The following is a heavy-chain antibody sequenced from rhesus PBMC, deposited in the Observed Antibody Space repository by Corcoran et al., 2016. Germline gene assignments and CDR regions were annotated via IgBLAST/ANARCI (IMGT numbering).Heavy chain of an antibody. CDR3: AKDGSGNYVSS. V-gene: IGHV4-80*01. CDR1: GASIRYYW. J-gene: IGHJ6*01. CDR2: INADGDCP. D-gene: IGHD1-44*01. Sequence: QVKLQESGPGLVKPSETLSLTCAFSGASIRYYWWSWIRKLTGKVLEWIWEINADGDCPSYNPSHKCLDTISKSASKNQLSLRRNSVPAADTSVYYWAKDGSGNYVSSWGQGVVVTVSS.